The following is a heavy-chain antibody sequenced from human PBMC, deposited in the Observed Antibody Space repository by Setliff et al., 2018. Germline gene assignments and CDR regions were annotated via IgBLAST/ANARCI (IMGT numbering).Heavy chain of an antibody. CDR2: IKPDGNEK. Sequence: QAGGSLRLSCAASGFTFSDYWMTWVRLAPGKGLEWVANIKPDGNEKNYVDSVKGRFTISRDNGENSLSLQMNSLRVEDTAVYYCARDGGEYWGQGTLVTVSS. J-gene: IGHJ4*02. CDR3: ARDGGEY. V-gene: IGHV3-7*01. D-gene: IGHD3-16*01. CDR1: GFTFSDYW.